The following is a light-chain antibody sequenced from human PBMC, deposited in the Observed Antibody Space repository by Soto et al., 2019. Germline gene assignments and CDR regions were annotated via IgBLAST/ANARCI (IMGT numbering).Light chain of an antibody. CDR1: QSVSSSY. CDR3: QQYGSSPPIT. V-gene: IGKV3-20*01. Sequence: EIVLTQSPGTLSLSPGERATLSCRASQSVSSSYLAWYHQKPGQAPRLLIYGASSRATGIPDRFSGSGSGTDFTLTIIRLEPEEFAVYYCQQYGSSPPITFGQGTRLEIK. CDR2: GAS. J-gene: IGKJ5*01.